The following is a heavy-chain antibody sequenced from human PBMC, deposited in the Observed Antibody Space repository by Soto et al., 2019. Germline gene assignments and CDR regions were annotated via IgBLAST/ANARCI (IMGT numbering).Heavy chain of an antibody. J-gene: IGHJ6*02. CDR1: GFTFSSYS. V-gene: IGHV3-21*01. D-gene: IGHD2-2*02. CDR3: ARDTVVVPAAIGNYYYYGMDV. Sequence: GGSLRLSCAASGFTFSSYSMNWVRQAPGKGLEWVSSISSSSYIYYADSVKGRFTISRDNAKNSLYLQMNSLRAEDTTVYYCARDTVVVPAAIGNYYYYGMDVWGQGTTVTVS. CDR2: ISSSSYI.